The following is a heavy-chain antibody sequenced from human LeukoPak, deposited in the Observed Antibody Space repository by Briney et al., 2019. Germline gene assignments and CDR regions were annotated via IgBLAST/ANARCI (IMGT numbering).Heavy chain of an antibody. Sequence: GGSLRLSCAASGFTFNSYWMSWVRQAPGKGLEWVANIKEDGSEEYYVDSVKGRFTISRDNAKNSLYLQMNSLRAEDTAVYYCARPRYCSSISCYFHAFDVWGQGTMVTVSS. D-gene: IGHD2-2*01. J-gene: IGHJ3*01. V-gene: IGHV3-7*01. CDR1: GFTFNSYW. CDR2: IKEDGSEE. CDR3: ARPRYCSSISCYFHAFDV.